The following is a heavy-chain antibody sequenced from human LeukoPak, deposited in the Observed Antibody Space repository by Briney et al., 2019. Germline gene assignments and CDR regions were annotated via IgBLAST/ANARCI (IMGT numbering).Heavy chain of an antibody. J-gene: IGHJ4*02. CDR3: ARYVYGVVTSFDY. D-gene: IGHD3-3*01. CDR2: ISTRSDYI. CDR1: GFTFSSYA. Sequence: GGSLRLSCAASGFTFSSYAMSWVRQAPGKGLEWVSSISTRSDYIYYAESVKGRFTISRDNAKNSLYLQMNSLRAEDTAVYYCARYVYGVVTSFDYWGQGTLVTVSS. V-gene: IGHV3-21*01.